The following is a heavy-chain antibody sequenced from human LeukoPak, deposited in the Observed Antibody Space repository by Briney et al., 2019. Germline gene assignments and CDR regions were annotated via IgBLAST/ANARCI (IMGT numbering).Heavy chain of an antibody. CDR1: GFMFSSYE. J-gene: IGHJ4*02. CDR3: ALLAVASDFDY. V-gene: IGHV3-48*03. Sequence: GGSLRLSCAASGFMFSSYEMYWVRQAPGKGLEWVSYINPGGTTMYYADSVSGRFTISRDNAKNSLFLQKNSLRADDTAVYFCALLAVASDFDYWGQGSLVTVSS. CDR2: INPGGTTM. D-gene: IGHD6-19*01.